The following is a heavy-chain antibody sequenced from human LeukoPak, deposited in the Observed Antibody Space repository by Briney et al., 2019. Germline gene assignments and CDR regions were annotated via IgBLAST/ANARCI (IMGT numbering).Heavy chain of an antibody. CDR3: ARHGSSYSFDC. CDR2: ISYSGST. J-gene: IGHJ4*02. CDR1: GGSINGDY. Sequence: SQTLSLTCTVSGGSINGDYWSWIWQPPGQGLEWIDYISYSGSTNSNPSLKSRVTMSVDTSKNQFSLRLSSVTAADTAVYYCARHGSSYSFDCWGQGTLVTVSS. V-gene: IGHV4-59*08. D-gene: IGHD6-13*01.